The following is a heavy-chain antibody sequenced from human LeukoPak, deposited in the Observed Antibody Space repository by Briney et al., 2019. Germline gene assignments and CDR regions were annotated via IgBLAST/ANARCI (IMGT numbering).Heavy chain of an antibody. CDR1: GYTFTSYG. Sequence: ASVKVSCKASGYTFTSYGISWVRQAPGQGLEWMGWISAYNGNTNYAQKLQGRVTMTTDTSTSTAYMELRSLRSEDTAVYYCARGVPYYDFWSGHMEEYGMDVWGQGTTVTVSS. D-gene: IGHD3-3*01. CDR3: ARGVPYYDFWSGHMEEYGMDV. J-gene: IGHJ6*02. CDR2: ISAYNGNT. V-gene: IGHV1-18*01.